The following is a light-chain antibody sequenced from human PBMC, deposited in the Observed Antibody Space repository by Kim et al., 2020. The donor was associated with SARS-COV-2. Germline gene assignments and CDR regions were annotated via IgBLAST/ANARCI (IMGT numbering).Light chain of an antibody. CDR1: QSISYY. V-gene: IGKV1-39*01. Sequence: SAAVGARVTITGRASQSISYYLHWYQHKPGKAPKLLIYGAFNLQSGVPSRFSGSGSGTDFILTISSLQPEDFATYYCQQSDRSPYTFGQGTKLEI. CDR3: QQSDRSPYT. CDR2: GAF. J-gene: IGKJ2*01.